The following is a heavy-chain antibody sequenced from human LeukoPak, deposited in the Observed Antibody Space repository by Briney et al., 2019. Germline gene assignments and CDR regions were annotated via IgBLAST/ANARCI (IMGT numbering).Heavy chain of an antibody. CDR3: AKDLRNWILTD. CDR1: GFTFSSYA. J-gene: IGHJ4*02. Sequence: GGSLRLSCAASGFTFSSYAMSWVRQAPGKGLEWVSAIGGSGGSTYYADSVKGRFTISRDNSKNTLYLQMNSLRAEDTAVYYCAKDLRNWILTDWGQGTLVTVSS. D-gene: IGHD1-1*01. CDR2: IGGSGGST. V-gene: IGHV3-23*01.